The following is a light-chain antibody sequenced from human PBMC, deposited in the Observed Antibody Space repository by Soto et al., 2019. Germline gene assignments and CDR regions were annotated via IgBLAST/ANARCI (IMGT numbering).Light chain of an antibody. CDR1: QSIRSY. CDR2: AAS. V-gene: IGKV1-39*01. J-gene: IGKJ3*01. CDR3: QQSSSPPLT. Sequence: DIQMTQSPSSLSASVGDRVTITCRASQSIRSYLNWYQQKPGKAPKVLIYAASSLQSGVPSRFSGSGSGTEFTLTISSLQPEDFATYYCQQSSSPPLTFGPGTKVAVK.